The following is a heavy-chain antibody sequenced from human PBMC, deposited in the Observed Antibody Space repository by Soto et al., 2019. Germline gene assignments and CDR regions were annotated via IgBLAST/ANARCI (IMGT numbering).Heavy chain of an antibody. CDR1: GYTFTSYG. Sequence: QVQLVQSGAEVKKPGASVKVSCKASGYTFTSYGISWVRQAPGQGLEWMGWISAYNGNIKYAQKLQGRVTMTTDTSTSTAYVEMRSLRTDDTAVYYCARDLAVGLVDYWGQGTLVTVSS. V-gene: IGHV1-18*01. D-gene: IGHD2-2*01. CDR2: ISAYNGNI. CDR3: ARDLAVGLVDY. J-gene: IGHJ4*02.